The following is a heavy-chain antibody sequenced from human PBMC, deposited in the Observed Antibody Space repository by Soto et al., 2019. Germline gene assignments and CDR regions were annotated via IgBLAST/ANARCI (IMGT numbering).Heavy chain of an antibody. V-gene: IGHV3-21*01. CDR2: ISSSSSYI. CDR3: ARVPITMIVETGWYFDL. CDR1: GFTFSSYS. D-gene: IGHD3-22*01. Sequence: PGESLKISCAASGFTFSSYSMNWVRQAPGKGLEWVSSISSSSSYIYYADSVKGRFTISRDNAKNSLYLQMNSLRAEDTAVYYCARVPITMIVETGWYFDLWGRGTLVTVSS. J-gene: IGHJ2*01.